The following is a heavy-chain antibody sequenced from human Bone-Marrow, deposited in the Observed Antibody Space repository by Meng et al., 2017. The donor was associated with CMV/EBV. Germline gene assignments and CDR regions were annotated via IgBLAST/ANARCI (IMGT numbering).Heavy chain of an antibody. CDR2: IIPILDIA. V-gene: IGHV1-69*04. D-gene: IGHD2-2*02. Sequence: SVKVSCKASGGTFSNCTISWLRQAPGQGLEWMGRIIPILDIANYAQKFQGRVTITADKSTSTAYMELSSLRSEDTALYYCARDVVVVPPAIKFRGYYGMDVWGQGTTVTVSS. CDR1: GGTFSNCT. J-gene: IGHJ6*02. CDR3: ARDVVVVPPAIKFRGYYGMDV.